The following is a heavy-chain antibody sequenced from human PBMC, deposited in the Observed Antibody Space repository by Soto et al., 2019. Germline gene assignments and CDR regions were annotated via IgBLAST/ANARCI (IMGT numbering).Heavy chain of an antibody. J-gene: IGHJ4*02. CDR1: RGAFGDYW. V-gene: IGHV3-74*01. CDR2: INRDANDI. Sequence: PGGSLRLSCEASRGAFGDYWMHWVRQAPGKGLVWVSRINRDANDIIYADSVKGRFTASRDNAKNTLYLQMNSLRAEDTAVYYCASRTSGWYFDYWGQGTLVTVSS. CDR3: ASRTSGWYFDY. D-gene: IGHD6-19*01.